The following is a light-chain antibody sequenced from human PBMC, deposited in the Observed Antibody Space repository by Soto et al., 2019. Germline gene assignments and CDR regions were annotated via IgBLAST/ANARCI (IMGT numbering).Light chain of an antibody. CDR2: AAS. Sequence: EIVMTQSPATVSGSPGEGATLSCRASQSVTTSVAWYQQKPGQAPKLLIYAASTRAKGISDRFSGSGSGTEFTLAISGLQSEDFAVYYCQQYIFRPWTFGQGTKVDIK. V-gene: IGKV3-15*01. J-gene: IGKJ1*01. CDR1: QSVTTS. CDR3: QQYIFRPWT.